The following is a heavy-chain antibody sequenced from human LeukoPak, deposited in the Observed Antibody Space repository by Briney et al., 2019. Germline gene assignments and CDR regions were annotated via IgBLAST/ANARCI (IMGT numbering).Heavy chain of an antibody. CDR1: GFTFSSYS. D-gene: IGHD3-22*01. CDR3: ARHPNDSSGYYYDRLIPYFDY. CDR2: INHSGST. J-gene: IGHJ4*02. Sequence: PGGSLRLSCAASGFTFSSYSMNWVRQPPGKGLEWIGEINHSGSTNYNPSLKSRVTISVDTSKNQFSLKLSSVTAADTAVYYCARHPNDSSGYYYDRLIPYFDYWGQGTLVTVSS. V-gene: IGHV4-34*01.